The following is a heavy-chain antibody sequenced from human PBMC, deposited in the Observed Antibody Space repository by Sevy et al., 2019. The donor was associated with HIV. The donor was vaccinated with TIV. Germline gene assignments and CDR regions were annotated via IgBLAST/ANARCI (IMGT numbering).Heavy chain of an antibody. CDR2: INGGDDDT. CDR3: ARSHLCSGGSCYWFGP. J-gene: IGHJ5*02. Sequence: ASVKVSCKASGYTFTSYAIHWVRQAPGQRLEWMGWINGGDDDTKYSQSFQGRVTITRDTSATTAYMELSSLRSEDTAVYYCARSHLCSGGSCYWFGPWGQGTLVTVSS. V-gene: IGHV1-3*01. D-gene: IGHD2-15*01. CDR1: GYTFTSYA.